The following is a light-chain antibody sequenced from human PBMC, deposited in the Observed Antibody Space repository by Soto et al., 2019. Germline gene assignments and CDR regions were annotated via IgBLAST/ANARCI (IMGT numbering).Light chain of an antibody. J-gene: IGKJ3*01. V-gene: IGKV1-27*01. Sequence: IQMTQSPSSLSASVGDRVTITCRASHGISNYLAWYQQKPGKGPKLLIYAASTLQSGVPSRYSGSGSAPDFTLATSTHQPEDDATRYRQKYNSAPPFTFGPGTKVDIK. CDR1: HGISNY. CDR2: AAS. CDR3: QKYNSAPPFT.